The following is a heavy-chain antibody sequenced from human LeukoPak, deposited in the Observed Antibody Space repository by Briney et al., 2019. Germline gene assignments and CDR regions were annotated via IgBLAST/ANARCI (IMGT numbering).Heavy chain of an antibody. J-gene: IGHJ6*03. D-gene: IGHD6-13*01. Sequence: AGGSLRLSCAASGFTFSSYAMHWVRQAPGKGLEWVAVISYDGSNKYYADSVKGRFTISRDNSKNTLYLQMNSLRAEDTAVYYCASSTIPNSKLVPLYYYYYMDVWGKGTTVTVSS. CDR2: ISYDGSNK. CDR1: GFTFSSYA. V-gene: IGHV3-30*04. CDR3: ASSTIPNSKLVPLYYYYYMDV.